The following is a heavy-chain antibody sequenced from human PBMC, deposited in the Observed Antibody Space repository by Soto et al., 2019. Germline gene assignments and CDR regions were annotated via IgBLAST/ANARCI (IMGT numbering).Heavy chain of an antibody. CDR2: IYYSGST. Sequence: SETLSLTCTVSGGSISSYYWSWIRQPPGKGLEWIGYIYYSGSTNYNPSLKSRVTISVDTSKNQFSLKLSSVTAADTAVYYCAASPDPHAFDIWGQGTMVTVSS. CDR1: GGSISSYY. V-gene: IGHV4-59*01. J-gene: IGHJ3*02. CDR3: AASPDPHAFDI.